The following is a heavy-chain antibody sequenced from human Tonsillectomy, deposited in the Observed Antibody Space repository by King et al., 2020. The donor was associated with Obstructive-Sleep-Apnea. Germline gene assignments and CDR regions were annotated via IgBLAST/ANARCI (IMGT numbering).Heavy chain of an antibody. V-gene: IGHV4-59*08. D-gene: IGHD3-22*01. Sequence: QLQESGPGLVKPSETLSLTCTVSGGSISSYYWSWIRQPPGKGLEWIGYIYYSGSTNYNPPLKSRVTISVDTSKNQFSLKLSSVTAADTAVYYCARLPNYYDITGLGPTIDYWGQGTLVTVSS. CDR1: GGSISSYY. CDR3: ARLPNYYDITGLGPTIDY. J-gene: IGHJ4*02. CDR2: IYYSGST.